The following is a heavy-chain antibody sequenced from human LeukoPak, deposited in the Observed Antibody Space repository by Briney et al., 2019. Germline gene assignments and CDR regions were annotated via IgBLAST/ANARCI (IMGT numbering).Heavy chain of an antibody. Sequence: PGGSLRLSCAASGFTFSSYGMSWVRQAPGKGLEWVSAISGSGGSTYYADSVKGRFTISRDNAKNSLYLQMNSLRAEDTAVYYCAADAGSLFYFDYWGQGTLVTVSS. CDR2: ISGSGGST. J-gene: IGHJ4*02. CDR1: GFTFSSYG. V-gene: IGHV3-23*01. CDR3: AADAGSLFYFDY. D-gene: IGHD3-10*01.